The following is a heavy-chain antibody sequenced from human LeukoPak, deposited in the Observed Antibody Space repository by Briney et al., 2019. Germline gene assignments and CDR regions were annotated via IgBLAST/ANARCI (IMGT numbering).Heavy chain of an antibody. D-gene: IGHD3-22*01. CDR2: IRNKANSYAT. V-gene: IGHV3-73*01. CDR1: GFTFSGSA. J-gene: IGHJ4*02. Sequence: PGGSLRLSCAASGFTFSGSAMHWVRQASGKGLEWVGRIRNKANSYATAYAASVKGRFTISRYDSKNTAYLQMNSLKTEDTAIYYCTTYDSSGYYQDYWGQGTLVTVSS. CDR3: TTYDSSGYYQDY.